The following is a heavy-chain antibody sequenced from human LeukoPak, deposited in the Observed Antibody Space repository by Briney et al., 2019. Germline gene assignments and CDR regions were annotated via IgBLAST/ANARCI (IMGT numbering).Heavy chain of an antibody. CDR3: ASNPYITMIVVVFPFDI. J-gene: IGHJ3*02. V-gene: IGHV4-39*07. CDR1: GGSISSSSYY. D-gene: IGHD3-22*01. Sequence: SETLSLTCTVSGGSISSSSYYWGWIRQPPGKGLEWIGSIYYSGSTYYNPSLKSRVTISVDTSKNQFSLKLSSVTAADTAVYYCASNPYITMIVVVFPFDIWGQGTMVTVSS. CDR2: IYYSGST.